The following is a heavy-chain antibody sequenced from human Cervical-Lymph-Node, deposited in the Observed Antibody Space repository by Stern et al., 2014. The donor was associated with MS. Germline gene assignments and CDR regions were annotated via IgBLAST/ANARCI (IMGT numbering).Heavy chain of an antibody. CDR3: ARDNGLRVEQFFDY. Sequence: VQLVESGPGLVKPSQTLSLTCTVSGASLSSLNYYWSWIRQRPGKGLEWIGFISYSGNTNYNPSLKSRVTVSADTSKTQFSLRLTSVTAADTAVYYCARDNGLRVEQFFDYWGQGSLVTVSS. V-gene: IGHV4-31*03. CDR2: ISYSGNT. CDR1: GASLSSLNYY. D-gene: IGHD4-17*01. J-gene: IGHJ4*02.